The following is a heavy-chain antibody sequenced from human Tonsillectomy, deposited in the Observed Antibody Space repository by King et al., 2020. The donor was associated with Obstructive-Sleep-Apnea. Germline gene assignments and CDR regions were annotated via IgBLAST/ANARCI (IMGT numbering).Heavy chain of an antibody. V-gene: IGHV3-48*04. CDR1: GFTFSSYS. J-gene: IGHJ4*02. Sequence: VQLVESGGGLVQPGGSLRLSCAASGFTFSSYSMNWVRQAPGKGLEWASYISGSGTTIYYADSVKGRFTISRDNAKNSLYLQMNSLRAEDTAVYYCARDARRAARAESGDYWGQGTLVTVSS. CDR2: ISGSGTTI. CDR3: ARDARRAARAESGDY. D-gene: IGHD6-6*01.